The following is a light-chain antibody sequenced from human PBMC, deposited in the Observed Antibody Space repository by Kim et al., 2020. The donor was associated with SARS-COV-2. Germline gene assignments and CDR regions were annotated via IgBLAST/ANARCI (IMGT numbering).Light chain of an antibody. Sequence: LSPGDRATLAGRASQSVASNHLAWFQQKPGQAPRLLIYGTSSRAPAIPDRFSASGSGTDFTLTISRLEPEDFAIYYCQQYDRPPYTFGQGTKLEIK. CDR3: QQYDRPPYT. J-gene: IGKJ2*01. CDR1: QSVASNH. V-gene: IGKV3-20*01. CDR2: GTS.